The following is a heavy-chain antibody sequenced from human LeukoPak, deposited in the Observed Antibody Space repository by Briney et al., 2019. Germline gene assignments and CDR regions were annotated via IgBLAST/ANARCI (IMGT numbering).Heavy chain of an antibody. CDR3: AREARARYCSSTSCSRGSWFDP. CDR2: IYYSGST. Sequence: SETLSLTCTVSGGSISSSSYYWGWIRQPPGKGLEWTGSIYYSGSTYYNPSLKSRVTISVDTSKNQFSLKLSSVTAADTAVYYCAREARARYCSSTSCSRGSWFDPWGQGTLVTVSS. V-gene: IGHV4-39*07. J-gene: IGHJ5*02. CDR1: GGSISSSSYY. D-gene: IGHD2-2*01.